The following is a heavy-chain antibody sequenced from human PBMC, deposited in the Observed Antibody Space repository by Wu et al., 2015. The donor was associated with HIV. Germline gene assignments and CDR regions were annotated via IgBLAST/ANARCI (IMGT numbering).Heavy chain of an antibody. CDR2: IRPDSGAT. CDR3: ARDLGDDFAVRGFYWYMDV. J-gene: IGHJ6*03. Sequence: QVQVVQSGAEVKKPGATVKISCKVSGYTFPDYQIHWVQQAPGQGLEWMGWIRPDSGATNFAERFEDRVTMTRDASISTAYMQLSRLRSDDTAVYFCARDLGDDFAVRGFYWYMDVWGRGTAITVSS. V-gene: IGHV1-2*02. D-gene: IGHD2-21*01. CDR1: GYTFPDYQ.